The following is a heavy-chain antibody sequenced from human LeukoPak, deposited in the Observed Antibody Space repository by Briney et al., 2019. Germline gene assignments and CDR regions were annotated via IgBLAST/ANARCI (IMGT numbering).Heavy chain of an antibody. CDR2: ISGSGGST. V-gene: IGHV3-23*01. CDR1: GFTFSSYA. J-gene: IGHJ4*02. D-gene: IGHD3-10*01. CDR3: ARDQLGHYYYGSGSYYNPLDY. Sequence: GGSLRLSCAASGFTFSSYAMSWVRQAPGKGLEWVSAISGSGGSTYYADSVKGRFTISRDNSKNTLYLQMNSLRAEDTAVYYCARDQLGHYYYGSGSYYNPLDYWGQGTLVTVSS.